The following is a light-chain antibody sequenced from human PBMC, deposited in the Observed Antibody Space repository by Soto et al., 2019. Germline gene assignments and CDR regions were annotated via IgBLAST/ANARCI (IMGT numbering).Light chain of an antibody. Sequence: DTRLTQSPYSLSASVGDRVTITCQASQHISDYLNWYQQKPGKAPKLLIYDGTKLETGVPSRFSGSGSGTEFTFTISSLQPEDTATYYCHQYFNPRTFGGGTKVDIK. V-gene: IGKV1-33*01. CDR1: QHISDY. J-gene: IGKJ4*01. CDR3: HQYFNPRT. CDR2: DGT.